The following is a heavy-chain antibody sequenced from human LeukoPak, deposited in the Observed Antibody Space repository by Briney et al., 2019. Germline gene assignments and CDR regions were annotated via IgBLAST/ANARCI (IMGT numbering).Heavy chain of an antibody. Sequence: GGSLRLSCAASGFTFSSYWMSWVRQAPGKGLEWVANIKQDGSEKYYVDSVKGRFTISRDNAKNSLYPQMNSLRAEDTAVYYCAKVNDGSGSYYNPNVYYFDYWGQGTLVTVSS. CDR3: AKVNDGSGSYYNPNVYYFDY. CDR2: IKQDGSEK. CDR1: GFTFSSYW. J-gene: IGHJ4*02. D-gene: IGHD3-10*01. V-gene: IGHV3-7*03.